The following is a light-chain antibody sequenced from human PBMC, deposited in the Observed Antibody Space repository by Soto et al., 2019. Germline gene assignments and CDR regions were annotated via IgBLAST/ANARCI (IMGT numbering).Light chain of an antibody. V-gene: IGKV1-39*01. CDR1: QSISRY. Sequence: DIQMTQSPSSLSASVGDRVTITCRASQSISRYLNWYQQKPGKAPKLLIYTASSLQSGVPSRFSGSGSGTDFTLTISSRQPEDFATDYCQQSYSTPLFTFGPGTKVDIK. CDR2: TAS. J-gene: IGKJ3*01. CDR3: QQSYSTPLFT.